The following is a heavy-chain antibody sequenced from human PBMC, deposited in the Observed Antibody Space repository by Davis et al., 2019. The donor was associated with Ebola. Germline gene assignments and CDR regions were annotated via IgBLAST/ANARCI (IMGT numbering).Heavy chain of an antibody. CDR1: GGSIGSYY. CDR2: IYYSGST. V-gene: IGHV4-39*01. CDR3: ANSDFWSGYYDFDY. Sequence: MPSETLSLTCTVSGGSIGSYYWGWIRQPPGKGLEWIGSIYYSGSTYDNPSLKSRVTTSVDTSKNQFSLKLSSVTAADTAVYYCANSDFWSGYYDFDYWGQGTLVTVSS. D-gene: IGHD3-3*01. J-gene: IGHJ4*02.